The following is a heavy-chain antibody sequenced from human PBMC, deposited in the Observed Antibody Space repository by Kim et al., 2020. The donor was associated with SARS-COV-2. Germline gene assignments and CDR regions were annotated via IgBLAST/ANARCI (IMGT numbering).Heavy chain of an antibody. V-gene: IGHV4-61*08. D-gene: IGHD6-6*01. J-gene: IGHJ5*02. CDR1: GASVNSGGHY. CDR2: IQDSGST. Sequence: SETLSLTCTVSGASVNSGGHYWSWLRQPPGRGLEWIGFIQDSGSTTYNPSLNSPVTISMAPSKNQFSLKLTSVTTADTAVYYCARGNSISVWFDPWGQGTLVTVSS. CDR3: ARGNSISVWFDP.